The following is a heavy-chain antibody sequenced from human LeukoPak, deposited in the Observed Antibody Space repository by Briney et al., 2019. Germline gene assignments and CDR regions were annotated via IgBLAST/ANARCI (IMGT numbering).Heavy chain of an antibody. CDR1: GFTFSSYD. D-gene: IGHD2-15*01. CDR2: ISDGGSST. V-gene: IGHV3-23*01. CDR3: ARRVVADFDY. Sequence: PGGSLRLSCAASGFTFSSYDMSWVRQAPGKGLEWVSAISDGGSSTYYADAVKGRFTISRDNSKNTLHLQMNALRAEDRAVYYCARRVVADFDYWGQGTLVTVSS. J-gene: IGHJ4*02.